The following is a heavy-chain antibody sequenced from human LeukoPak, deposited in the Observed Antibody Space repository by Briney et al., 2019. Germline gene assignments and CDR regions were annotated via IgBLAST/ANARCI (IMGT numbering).Heavy chain of an antibody. CDR1: GFTFSSHG. V-gene: IGHV3-33*01. D-gene: IGHD6-13*01. CDR2: IWYDGSLK. CDR3: ARRIAAAGFDY. Sequence: SGGSLRLSCRASGFTFSSHGMHWVRQAPGKGLEWVAVIWYDGSLKYYSDSVKGRFTISRDNSRDTLFLQMNSLRAEDTAVYYCARRIAAAGFDYWGQGTLVTVSS. J-gene: IGHJ4*02.